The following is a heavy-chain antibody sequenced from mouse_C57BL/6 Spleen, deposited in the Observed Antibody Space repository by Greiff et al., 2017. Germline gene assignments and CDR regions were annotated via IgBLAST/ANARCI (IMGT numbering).Heavy chain of an antibody. J-gene: IGHJ2*01. CDR1: GYTFTDYE. V-gene: IGHV1-15*01. CDR3: TRGLRGDYFDY. CDR2: IDPETGGT. Sequence: QVQLKQSGAELVRPGASVTLSCKASGYTFTDYEMHWVKQTPVHGLEWIGAIDPETGGTAYNQKFKGKAILTADKSSSTAYMELRSLTSEDSAVYYCTRGLRGDYFDYWGQGTTLTVSS.